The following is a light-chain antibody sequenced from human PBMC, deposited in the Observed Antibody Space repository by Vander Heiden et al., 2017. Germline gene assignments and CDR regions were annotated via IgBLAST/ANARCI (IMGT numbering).Light chain of an antibody. V-gene: IGKV3-20*01. CDR2: GAS. CDR1: QSVSSSY. J-gene: IGKJ2*01. Sequence: EIVWTQSTGTLSLSPGERATLSCRASQSVSSSYLAWYQQKPGQAPRLLIYGASSRATGIPDRFSGSGSGTDFTLTISRLEPEDFAVYYCQQYGSSQTFGQGTKLEIK. CDR3: QQYGSSQT.